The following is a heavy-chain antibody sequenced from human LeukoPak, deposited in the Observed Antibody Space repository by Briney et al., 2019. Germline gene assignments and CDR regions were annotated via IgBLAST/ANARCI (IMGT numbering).Heavy chain of an antibody. CDR2: ISSSSTI. V-gene: IGHV3-48*01. CDR3: AREAPAFDI. J-gene: IGHJ3*02. Sequence: GGSLRLSCAASEFTFSSYGMNWVRQAPGKGLEWASYISSSSTISYADSVRGRFTISRDSAKKSLYLLMNSLRAEDTAVYYCAREAPAFDIWGQGTMVTVSS. CDR1: EFTFSSYG.